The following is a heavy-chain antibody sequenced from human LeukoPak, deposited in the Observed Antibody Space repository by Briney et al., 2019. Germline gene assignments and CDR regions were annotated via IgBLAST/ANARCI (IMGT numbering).Heavy chain of an antibody. CDR1: GYTFTSYD. D-gene: IGHD6-13*01. CDR2: MNPNSGNT. J-gene: IGHJ4*02. Sequence: GASVKDSCKASGYTFTSYDINWVRQATGQGLEWMGWMNPNSGNTGYAQKFQGRVTITRNTSISTAYMELSSLRSEDTAVYYCASRARAAAGNYFDYWGQGTLVTVSS. V-gene: IGHV1-8*03. CDR3: ASRARAAAGNYFDY.